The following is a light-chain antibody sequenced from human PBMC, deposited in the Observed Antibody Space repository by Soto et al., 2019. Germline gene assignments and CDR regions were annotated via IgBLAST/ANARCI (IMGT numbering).Light chain of an antibody. CDR2: DVS. J-gene: IGLJ1*01. Sequence: QSEVTQPASVSRSPGQPISLSCTGTSSDVGGYNYVSWYQQHPGKAPKLMIYDVSNRPSGVSNRFSGSKSGNTAPLTISGLQAEDEADYYCSSYTSSGVFGTGTKVTVL. V-gene: IGLV2-14*01. CDR1: SSDVGGYNY. CDR3: SSYTSSGV.